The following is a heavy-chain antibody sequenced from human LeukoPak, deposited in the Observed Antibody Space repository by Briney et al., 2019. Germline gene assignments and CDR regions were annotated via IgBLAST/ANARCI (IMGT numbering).Heavy chain of an antibody. D-gene: IGHD5-12*01. V-gene: IGHV1-2*02. CDR2: INPNSGGT. CDR3: ARSGSGYLRYYFDY. J-gene: IGHJ4*02. Sequence: GASVKVSCKASGYTFTGYYMHWVRQAPGQGLEWMGWINPNSGGTNYAQKFQGRVTMTRDTPISTAYMELSRLRSDDTAVYYCARSGSGYLRYYFDYWGQGTLVTVSS. CDR1: GYTFTGYY.